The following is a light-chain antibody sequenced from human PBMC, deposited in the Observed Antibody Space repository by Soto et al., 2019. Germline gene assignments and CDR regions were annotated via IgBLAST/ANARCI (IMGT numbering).Light chain of an antibody. CDR1: QSISSK. Sequence: EIVMTQSPATLSVSPGERATLSCRASQSISSKLAWYRQKPGQAPRLLIYGASSRATGIPDRFSGSGSGTDFTLAINRLEPEDSAVYYCQQYYSSPRTFGRGTKVDIK. CDR3: QQYYSSPRT. CDR2: GAS. J-gene: IGKJ1*01. V-gene: IGKV3-20*01.